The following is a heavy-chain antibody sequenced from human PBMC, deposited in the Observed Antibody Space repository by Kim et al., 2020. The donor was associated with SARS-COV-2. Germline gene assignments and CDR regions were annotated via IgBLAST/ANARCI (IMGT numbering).Heavy chain of an antibody. V-gene: IGHV4-59*13. D-gene: IGHD6-13*01. CDR3: AREHSSSWYEAYFQH. Sequence: SETLSLTCTVSGGSISSYYWSWIRQPPGKGLEWIGYIYYSGSTNYNPSLKSRVTISVDTSKNQFSLKLSSVTAADTAVYYCAREHSSSWYEAYFQHWGQGTLVTVSS. J-gene: IGHJ1*01. CDR1: GGSISSYY. CDR2: IYYSGST.